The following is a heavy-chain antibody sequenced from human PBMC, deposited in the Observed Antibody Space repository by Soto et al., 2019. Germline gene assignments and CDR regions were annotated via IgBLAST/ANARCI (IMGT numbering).Heavy chain of an antibody. V-gene: IGHV4-4*07. CDR3: AREGVEVRGVISRSISFDI. CDR1: GGSISSYY. D-gene: IGHD3-10*01. J-gene: IGHJ3*02. CDR2: IYTSGST. Sequence: QVQLQESGPGLVKPSETLSLTCTVSGGSISSYYWSWIRQPAGKGLEWIGRIYTSGSTNYNPSLKSRVTMSVDTSKNQFSLKLSSVTAADTAVYYCAREGVEVRGVISRSISFDIWGQGTMVTVSS.